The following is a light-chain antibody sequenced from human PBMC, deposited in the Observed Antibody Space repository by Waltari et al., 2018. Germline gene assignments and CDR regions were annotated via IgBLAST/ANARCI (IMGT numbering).Light chain of an antibody. CDR2: RSN. J-gene: IGLJ2*01. V-gene: IGLV1-44*01. CDR1: SPHLGGST. Sequence: QSVLTQPPSASGTPGQRVTTSCSGTSPHLGGSTVNWYPQPPGTAPKLLISRSNQRPSGVPDRFSGSKSGNTASLTISGLQTDDEADYYCCSYAGSNTVVFGGGTKLTVL. CDR3: CSYAGSNTVV.